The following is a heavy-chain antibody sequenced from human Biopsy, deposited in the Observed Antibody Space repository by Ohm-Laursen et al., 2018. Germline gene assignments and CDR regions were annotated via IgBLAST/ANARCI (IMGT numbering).Heavy chain of an antibody. D-gene: IGHD4-17*01. CDR1: GFTLSSCA. CDR3: ALAAAQTVTHFDY. V-gene: IGHV3-23*01. J-gene: IGHJ4*02. CDR2: ISGNSDII. Sequence: SLRLSCAATGFTLSSCAMTWFRQAPGKGLEWVSTISGNSDIIYDTDSVKGRFTISRDNSKNTLCLQMNSLRADDTAVYYCALAAAQTVTHFDYWGQGTLVTVSS.